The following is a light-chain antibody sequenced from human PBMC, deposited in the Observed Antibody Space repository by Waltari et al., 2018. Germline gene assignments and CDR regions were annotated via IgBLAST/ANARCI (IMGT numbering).Light chain of an antibody. V-gene: IGLV1-40*01. Sequence: QSVLTQPPSVSGAPGQRVTISCTGSGSNIGACYAVHWYQQLPRAAPKLLIYGSTSRPLGVPARFFGSTSGTSASLAITGLQAEDEADYYCQSYDTSLSVVFGGGTKLTVL. CDR3: QSYDTSLSVV. J-gene: IGLJ3*02. CDR2: GST. CDR1: GSNIGACYA.